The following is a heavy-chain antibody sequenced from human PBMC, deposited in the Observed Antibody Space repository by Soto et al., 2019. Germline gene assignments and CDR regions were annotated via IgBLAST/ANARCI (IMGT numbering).Heavy chain of an antibody. V-gene: IGHV1-69*02. CDR2: IIPILGIA. Sequence: GASVKVSCKASGGTFSSYTISWVRQAPGQGLEWMGRIIPILGIANYAQKFQGRVTITADKSTSTAYMELSSLRSEDTAVYYCASHNTYCSSTSCPKINWFDPWGQGTLVTVSS. CDR1: GGTFSSYT. D-gene: IGHD2-2*01. J-gene: IGHJ5*02. CDR3: ASHNTYCSSTSCPKINWFDP.